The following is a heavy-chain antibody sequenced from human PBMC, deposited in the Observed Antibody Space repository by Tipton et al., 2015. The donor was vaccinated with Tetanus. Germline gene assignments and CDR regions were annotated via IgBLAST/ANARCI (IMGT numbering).Heavy chain of an antibody. V-gene: IGHV3-74*01. CDR2: INEEGTST. CDR1: GFSFNTFW. Sequence: SLRLSCAASGFSFNTFWMYWVRQVPGKGLEWVSRINEEGTSTVYLDSVKGRFTISRDNARNTLFLQMHSLRAEDTGVYYSARDYVWGNVRYYYAMDVWGQGTTVMVSS. D-gene: IGHD3-16*01. J-gene: IGHJ6*02. CDR3: ARDYVWGNVRYYYAMDV.